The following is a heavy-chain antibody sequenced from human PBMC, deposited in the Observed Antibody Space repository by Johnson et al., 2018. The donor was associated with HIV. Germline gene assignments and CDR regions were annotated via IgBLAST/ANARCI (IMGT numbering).Heavy chain of an antibody. J-gene: IGHJ3*02. D-gene: IGHD3-22*01. CDR3: ARDPFWLKAFDI. Sequence: VQLVESGGGVVQPGGSLRLSCAASGFTFGTYWMSWVRQAPGKGLEWVTNIKEDGREKYYVDSVKGRFTISRNNAKNSLYLQMNSLRAEDTAVYYCARDPFWLKAFDIWGQGTMVTVSS. CDR2: IKEDGREK. CDR1: GFTFGTYW. V-gene: IGHV3-7*01.